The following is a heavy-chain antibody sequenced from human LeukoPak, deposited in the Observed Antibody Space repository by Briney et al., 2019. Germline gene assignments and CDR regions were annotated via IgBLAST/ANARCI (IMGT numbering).Heavy chain of an antibody. CDR2: IKQDGSEK. J-gene: IGHJ3*02. D-gene: IGHD2-2*02. V-gene: IGHV3-7*01. Sequence: GGSLRLSCAASGSTFSSYWMSWVRQAPGKGLEWVANIKQDGSEKYYVDSVKGRFTISRDNAKNSLYLQMNSLRAEDTAVYYCARDRCSSTSCYTPDAFDIWGQGTMVTVSS. CDR3: ARDRCSSTSCYTPDAFDI. CDR1: GSTFSSYW.